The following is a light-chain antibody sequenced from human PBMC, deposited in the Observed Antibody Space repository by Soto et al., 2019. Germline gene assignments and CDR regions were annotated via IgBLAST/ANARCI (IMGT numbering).Light chain of an antibody. CDR1: ETIIDY. V-gene: IGKV1-39*01. CDR2: SAS. CDR3: QQSFSAPRT. J-gene: IGKJ2*01. Sequence: DIQMSQSPSSLSASVGDSVTITCRASETIIDYLNWYPQQPGEDPKLLIFSASSLHSGVPSRFRGSGSGTHFTLTISSLQPEDFATYFCQQSFSAPRTFGQGTKLQAK.